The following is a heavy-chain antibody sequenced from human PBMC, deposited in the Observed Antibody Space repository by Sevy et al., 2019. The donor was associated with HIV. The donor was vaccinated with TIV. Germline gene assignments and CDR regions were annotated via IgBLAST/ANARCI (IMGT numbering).Heavy chain of an antibody. V-gene: IGHV4-4*07. CDR3: ARTAQFGVVDY. D-gene: IGHD3-3*01. CDR2: IYSSGST. Sequence: SGTLSLTCTVSGGSISGYYWSWIRQPAGKGLEWIGRIYSSGSTNYHPSLKSRVTMSVDTSKNQFSLKLSSVTAADTAVYYCARTAQFGVVDYWGQGTLVTVSS. J-gene: IGHJ4*02. CDR1: GGSISGYY.